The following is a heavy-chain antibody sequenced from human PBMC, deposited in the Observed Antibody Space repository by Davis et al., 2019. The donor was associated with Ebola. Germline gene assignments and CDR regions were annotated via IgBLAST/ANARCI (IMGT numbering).Heavy chain of an antibody. D-gene: IGHD3-10*01. V-gene: IGHV4-39*01. CDR2: IYYSGST. CDR3: ARLVLLWFGVEY. Sequence: PSETLSLTCTVSGGSIGSSNYYWGWIRQPPGKGLAWIGVIYYSGSTYYNPSLKSRVTISVDTSKNQVSLKLSSVTAADTAVYYCARLVLLWFGVEYWGQGTLVTVSS. CDR1: GGSIGSSNYY. J-gene: IGHJ4*02.